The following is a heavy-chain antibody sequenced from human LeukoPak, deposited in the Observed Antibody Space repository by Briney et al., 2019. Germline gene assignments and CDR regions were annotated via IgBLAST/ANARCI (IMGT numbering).Heavy chain of an antibody. CDR2: IIPIFGIA. CDR1: GGTFSSYA. CDR3: ARDSIMTNRYYFDY. J-gene: IGHJ4*02. D-gene: IGHD1-14*01. V-gene: IGHV1-69*04. Sequence: AASVKVSCTASGGTFSSYAISWVRQAPGQGLEWMGRIIPIFGIANYAQKFQGRVTITADKSTSTAYMELSSLRSEDTAVYYCARDSIMTNRYYFDYWGQGTLVTVSS.